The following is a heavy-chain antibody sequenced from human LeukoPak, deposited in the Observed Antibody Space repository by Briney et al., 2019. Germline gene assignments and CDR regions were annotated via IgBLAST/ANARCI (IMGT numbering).Heavy chain of an antibody. Sequence: GASVKVSCKASRYTFTAYYMHWVRQAPGQGLEVMGWINPNSGGTNYAHKFQGRVTMTRDTSISTAYMELSRLRSDDTAVYYCARSSIATRPGTGFDPWGQGTLVTVSS. CDR1: RYTFTAYY. V-gene: IGHV1-2*02. D-gene: IGHD6-6*01. J-gene: IGHJ5*02. CDR3: ARSSIATRPGTGFDP. CDR2: INPNSGGT.